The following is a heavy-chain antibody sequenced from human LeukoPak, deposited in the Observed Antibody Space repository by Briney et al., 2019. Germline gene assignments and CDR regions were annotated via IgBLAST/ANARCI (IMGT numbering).Heavy chain of an antibody. V-gene: IGHV3-11*01. CDR3: ARTRKWNDS. D-gene: IGHD1-1*01. CDR2: ISSSGSTT. J-gene: IGHJ4*02. CDR1: GFTFSDYH. Sequence: GGSLRLSCAASGFTFSDYHMSWIRQAPGKGLEWVSYISSSGSTTYYADSVKGRFTISRDNAKNSLYLQMNSLRAEDTAVYYCARTRKWNDSWGQGTLVTVSS.